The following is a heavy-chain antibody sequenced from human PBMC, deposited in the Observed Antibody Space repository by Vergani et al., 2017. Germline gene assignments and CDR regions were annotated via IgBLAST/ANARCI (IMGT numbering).Heavy chain of an antibody. Sequence: EVQLVESGGGLVKPGGSLRLSCAASGFTFSSYSMNWVRQAPGKGLGWVSSISSSSSYIYYADSVKGRFTISRDNAKNSLYLQMNSLRAEDTAVYYCASLAYGYYYYYGIDDWGQGTTVTVSS. CDR3: ASLAYGYYYYYGIDD. CDR2: ISSSSSYI. CDR1: GFTFSSYS. D-gene: IGHD2-21*01. V-gene: IGHV3-21*01. J-gene: IGHJ6*02.